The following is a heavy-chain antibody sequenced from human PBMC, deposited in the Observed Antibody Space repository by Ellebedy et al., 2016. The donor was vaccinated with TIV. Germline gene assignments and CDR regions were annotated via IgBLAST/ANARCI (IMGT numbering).Heavy chain of an antibody. Sequence: PGGSLRLSCAASGFTFSNNAMSWVRQAPGKGLEWISAITNSGTSTYYADSVKGRFTISRDNSKNTLYLQMNSLRDEDTAVYHCVRRAVDYWGQGTLVTVSS. V-gene: IGHV3-23*01. J-gene: IGHJ4*02. CDR1: GFTFSNNA. CDR3: VRRAVDY. CDR2: ITNSGTST.